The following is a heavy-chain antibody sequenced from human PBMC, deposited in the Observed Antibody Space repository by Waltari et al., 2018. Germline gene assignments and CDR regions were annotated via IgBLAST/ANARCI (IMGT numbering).Heavy chain of an antibody. CDR2: IYSSGSS. D-gene: IGHD6-19*01. V-gene: IGHV4-4*07. Sequence: QVQLQESGPGLVKSSETLSLTCPVPGVSISGSYWSGIRQPAGKGLEWIGRIYSSGSSDYNPSLKSRVTMSVDTSKNHFSLKLTSVTAADTAVYYCARVGSGWYGGEFDYWGQGALVTVSS. CDR1: GVSISGSY. CDR3: ARVGSGWYGGEFDY. J-gene: IGHJ4*02.